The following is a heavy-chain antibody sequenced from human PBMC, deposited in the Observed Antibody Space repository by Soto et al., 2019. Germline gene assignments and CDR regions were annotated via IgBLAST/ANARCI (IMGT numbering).Heavy chain of an antibody. V-gene: IGHV3-74*01. Sequence: EVQLVESGGGLVQPGGSLRLSCAASGFTFSSYWMHWVRQAPGKGLVWDSRINSDGSSTSYADSVKGRFTISRDNAKNTLYLQMNSLRAEDTAVYYCARERGKAAAVHFDYWGQGTLVTVSS. CDR2: INSDGSST. CDR1: GFTFSSYW. CDR3: ARERGKAAAVHFDY. J-gene: IGHJ4*02. D-gene: IGHD6-13*01.